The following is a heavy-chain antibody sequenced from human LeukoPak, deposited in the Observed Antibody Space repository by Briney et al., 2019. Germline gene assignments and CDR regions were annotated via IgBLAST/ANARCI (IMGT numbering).Heavy chain of an antibody. CDR2: INHSGST. CDR3: ARVNYYGSGKYGMDV. J-gene: IGHJ6*02. Sequence: SETLSLTCAVYGGSFSGYYWSWIRQPPGKGLEWIGEINHSGSTNYNPSLKSRVTISVDTSKNQFSLKVSSVTAADTAVYYCARVNYYGSGKYGMDVWGQGTTVTVSS. V-gene: IGHV4-34*01. CDR1: GGSFSGYY. D-gene: IGHD3-10*01.